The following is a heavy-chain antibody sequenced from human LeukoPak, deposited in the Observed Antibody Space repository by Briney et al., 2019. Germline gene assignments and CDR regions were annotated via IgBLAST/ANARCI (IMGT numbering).Heavy chain of an antibody. Sequence: SVKVSCKASGGTFSSYAISWVRQAPGQGLEWMGGIIPIFGTANYAQKFQGRVTITADESTSTAYMELSSLRSEDTAVYYCASDRERYSGYGYWGQGTLVTVSS. J-gene: IGHJ4*02. CDR1: GGTFSSYA. CDR2: IIPIFGTA. V-gene: IGHV1-69*13. D-gene: IGHD5-12*01. CDR3: ASDRERYSGYGY.